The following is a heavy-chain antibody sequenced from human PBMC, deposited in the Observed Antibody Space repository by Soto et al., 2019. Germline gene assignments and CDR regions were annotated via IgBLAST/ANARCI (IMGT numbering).Heavy chain of an antibody. J-gene: IGHJ3*02. CDR2: INPSGGST. CDR1: GYTFTSYY. V-gene: IGHV1-46*01. Sequence: ASVKVSCKASGYTFTSYYMHWVRQAPGQGLEWMGIINPSGGSTSYAQKFQGRVTMTRDTSTSTVYMELSSLRSEDTAVYYCARDSNSYYDSSGYYAFDIWGQGTMGT. D-gene: IGHD3-22*01. CDR3: ARDSNSYYDSSGYYAFDI.